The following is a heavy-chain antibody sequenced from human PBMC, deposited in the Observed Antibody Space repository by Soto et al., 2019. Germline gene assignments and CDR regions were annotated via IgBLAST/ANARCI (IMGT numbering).Heavy chain of an antibody. CDR2: INPYNENT. CDR1: DYRFSSSA. J-gene: IGHJ4*02. D-gene: IGHD3-3*01. Sequence: QIQLVQSGAAVQKPGASVKVSCKASDYRFSSSAISWVRQAPGQGLEWLGWINPYNENTNYAQKFQGRISMTTDTSTGTAYMELRGLRFDETATYYCVRGEVPPPGVGWDYGGQGTLVTVTS. CDR3: VRGEVPPPGVGWDY. V-gene: IGHV1-18*01.